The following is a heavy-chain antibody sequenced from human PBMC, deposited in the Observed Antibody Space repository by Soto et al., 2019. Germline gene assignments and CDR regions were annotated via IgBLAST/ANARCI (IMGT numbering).Heavy chain of an antibody. CDR3: ARLSPRIAVAPTLRGSPNWFAP. CDR2: ISAYNGNT. V-gene: IGHV1-18*01. J-gene: IGHJ5*02. D-gene: IGHD6-19*01. Sequence: GASVKVSCKASGYTFTSYGISWVRQAPGQGLEWMGWISAYNGNTNYAQKLQGRVTMTTDTSTSTAYMELRSLRSDDTAVYYCARLSPRIAVAPTLRGSPNWFAPWGEGTLVTVSS. CDR1: GYTFTSYG.